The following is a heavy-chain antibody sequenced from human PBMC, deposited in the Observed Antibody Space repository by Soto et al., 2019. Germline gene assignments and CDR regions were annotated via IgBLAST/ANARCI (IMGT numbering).Heavy chain of an antibody. V-gene: IGHV1-18*01. D-gene: IGHD6-19*01. Sequence: QVQLVQSGADVKKPGASVKVSCKASGYIFTSYGISWVRQAPGQGLEWMGWISPHNDRTKYARRFQDRVTMTTETPTRTVYMELGSLRSDDTAVYYCARDLYYSSGRYFDHDAFDIWGQGTVVTVSS. CDR2: ISPHNDRT. CDR1: GYIFTSYG. J-gene: IGHJ3*02. CDR3: ARDLYYSSGRYFDHDAFDI.